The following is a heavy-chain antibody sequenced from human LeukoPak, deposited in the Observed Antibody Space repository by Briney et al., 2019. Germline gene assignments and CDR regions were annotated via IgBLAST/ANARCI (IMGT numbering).Heavy chain of an antibody. CDR3: ARDRGGFGTRGNWFDP. D-gene: IGHD3-10*01. V-gene: IGHV1-69*17. CDR1: GGTFSSYA. CDR2: IIPIFGIA. J-gene: IGHJ5*02. Sequence: ASVKVSCMASGGTFSSYAISWVRQAPGQGLEWMGWIIPIFGIANYAQKFQGRVTITADKSTSTAYMELSSLRSEDTAVYYCARDRGGFGTRGNWFDPWGQGTLVTVSS.